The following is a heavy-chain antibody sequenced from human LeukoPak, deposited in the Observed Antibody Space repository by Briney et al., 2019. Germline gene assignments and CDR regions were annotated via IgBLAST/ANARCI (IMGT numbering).Heavy chain of an antibody. J-gene: IGHJ3*02. CDR1: GGSISIYY. CDR2: IYYSGST. D-gene: IGHD3-22*01. Sequence: SETLSLTCTVSGGSISIYYWSWIRQPPGKGLEWIGYIYYSGSTNYNPSLKSRVTISVDTSKNQFSLKLSSVTAADTAVYYCAGTYYYDSSGYWTDAFDIWGQGTMVTVSS. CDR3: AGTYYYDSSGYWTDAFDI. V-gene: IGHV4-59*08.